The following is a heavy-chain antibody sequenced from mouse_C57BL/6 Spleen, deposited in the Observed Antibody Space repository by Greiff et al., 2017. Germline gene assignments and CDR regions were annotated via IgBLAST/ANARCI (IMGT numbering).Heavy chain of an antibody. V-gene: IGHV2-2*01. J-gene: IGHJ4*01. CDR2: IWSGGST. CDR1: GFSLTSYG. D-gene: IGHD2-4*01. Sequence: VMLVESGPGLVQPSQSLSITCTVSGFSLTSYGVHWVRQSPGKGLEWLGVIWSGGSTDYNAAFISRLSISKDNSKSQVFFKMNRLQADDTAIYYCARNGGLRGRYAMDYWGQGTSVTVSS. CDR3: ARNGGLRGRYAMDY.